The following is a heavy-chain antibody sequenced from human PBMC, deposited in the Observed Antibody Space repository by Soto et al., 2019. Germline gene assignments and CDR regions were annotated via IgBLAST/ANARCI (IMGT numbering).Heavy chain of an antibody. D-gene: IGHD2-2*01. CDR1: GGTFSSYA. V-gene: IGHV1-69*13. CDR3: ARSQGSSTSLEIYYYYYYGMDV. CDR2: IIPISDTT. J-gene: IGHJ6*02. Sequence: SVKVSCKASGGTFSSYAISWVRHAPGQGLEWMGGIIPISDTTNYAQKFQGRVTITADESTSTAYMELSSLRSEDTAVYYCARSQGSSTSLEIYYYYYYGMDVWGQGTKVTVSS.